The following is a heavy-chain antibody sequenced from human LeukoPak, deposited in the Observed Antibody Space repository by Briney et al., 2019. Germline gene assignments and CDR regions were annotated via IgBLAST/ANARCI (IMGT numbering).Heavy chain of an antibody. CDR1: GFTVSRHD. CDR2: IYMGGNT. Sequence: GGSLSLSCAASGFTVSRHDMSWVRQAPGKGLEWVSVIYMGGNTYYADSVKGRLTISRHTSTNTLYLQMNSLRAEDTAVYYCARVGDEVAYTRGYLDHWGQGTLVTVSS. J-gene: IGHJ4*02. CDR3: ARVGDEVAYTRGYLDH. D-gene: IGHD3-16*01. V-gene: IGHV3-53*04.